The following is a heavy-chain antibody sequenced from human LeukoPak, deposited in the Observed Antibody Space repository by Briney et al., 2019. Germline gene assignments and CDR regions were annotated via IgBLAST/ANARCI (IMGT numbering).Heavy chain of an antibody. V-gene: IGHV4-34*01. D-gene: IGHD5-18*01. CDR2: INHSGSS. CDR1: GGSFSAYY. CDR3: APRGDIEHSYVYGKWFDP. Sequence: PSETLSLTCAVYGGSFSAYYWTWIRQPPGKGLEWIGEINHSGSSNYNSSLRSRVTISVDTSYKQFSLRLSSVTAADTAVYYCAPRGDIEHSYVYGKWFDPWGRGTRVTVSS. J-gene: IGHJ5*02.